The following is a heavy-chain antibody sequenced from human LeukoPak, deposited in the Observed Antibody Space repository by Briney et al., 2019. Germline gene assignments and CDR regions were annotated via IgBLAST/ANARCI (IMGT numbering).Heavy chain of an antibody. V-gene: IGHV3-23*01. Sequence: PGGSLTLSCAASGFTFSDYAMNWVRQAPGKGLEWVSTLSDGGSITYYADSVKGRFTISRDNSKNTLFLQMNSLRAEDTAVYYCAKSRGSGSSMARGVNFDCWGQGTLVTVSS. CDR3: AKSRGSGSSMARGVNFDC. CDR1: GFTFSDYA. D-gene: IGHD3-10*01. CDR2: LSDGGSIT. J-gene: IGHJ4*02.